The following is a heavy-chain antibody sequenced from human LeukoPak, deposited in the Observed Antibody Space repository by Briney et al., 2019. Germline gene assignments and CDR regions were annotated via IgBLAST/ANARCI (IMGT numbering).Heavy chain of an antibody. CDR3: ARRAVDNSYYYYMDV. Sequence: ASVKVSCKASGYTFTSYDINWVRQVTGQGLGWMGWRNPKSGNTGYAQKFQGRVTITRNTSISTAYMEVSSLRYEDTAVYYCARRAVDNSYYYYMDVWGKGTTVTVSS. CDR2: RNPKSGNT. J-gene: IGHJ6*03. V-gene: IGHV1-8*03. D-gene: IGHD6-19*01. CDR1: GYTFTSYD.